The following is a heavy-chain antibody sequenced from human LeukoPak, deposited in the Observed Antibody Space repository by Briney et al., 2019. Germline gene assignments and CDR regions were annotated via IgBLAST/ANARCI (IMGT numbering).Heavy chain of an antibody. CDR1: GGSISSSNW. V-gene: IGHV4-4*02. CDR2: IYHSGST. CDR3: ARIHDILTGHSTFDY. D-gene: IGHD3-9*01. Sequence: SETLSLTCAVSGGSISSSNWWSWVRQPPGKGLEWIGEIYHSGSTNYNSSLKSRVTISVDKSKNQFSLKLSSVTAADTAVYYCARIHDILTGHSTFDYWGQGTLVTVSS. J-gene: IGHJ4*02.